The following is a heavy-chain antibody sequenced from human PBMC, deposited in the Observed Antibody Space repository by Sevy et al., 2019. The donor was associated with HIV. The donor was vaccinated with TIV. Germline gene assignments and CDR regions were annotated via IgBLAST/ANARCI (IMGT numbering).Heavy chain of an antibody. CDR3: ARGIAVAGTSRYYYYYGMDV. V-gene: IGHV4-61*01. J-gene: IGHJ6*02. Sequence: SETLSLTCTVSGGSVSSGSYYWSWIRQPPVKGLEWIGYIYYSGSTNYNPSLKSRVTISVDTSKNQFSLKLSSVTAADTAVYYCARGIAVAGTSRYYYYYGMDVWGQGTTVTVSS. CDR1: GGSVSSGSYY. CDR2: IYYSGST. D-gene: IGHD6-19*01.